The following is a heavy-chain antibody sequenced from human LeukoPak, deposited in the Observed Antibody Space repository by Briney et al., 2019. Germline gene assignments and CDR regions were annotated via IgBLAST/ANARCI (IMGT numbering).Heavy chain of an antibody. CDR3: ARQEDWDAFDTGHPYYFDY. CDR2: IYYSGST. J-gene: IGHJ4*02. CDR1: GDSISSGGYY. Sequence: SETLSLTCTVSGDSISSGGYYWSWIRQPPGKGPEWIGYIYYSGSTYYNPSLKSRVTISVDTSKNQFSLKLSSVTAADTAVYYCARQEDWDAFDTGHPYYFDYWGQGTLVTVSS. V-gene: IGHV4-30-2*03. D-gene: IGHD3/OR15-3a*01.